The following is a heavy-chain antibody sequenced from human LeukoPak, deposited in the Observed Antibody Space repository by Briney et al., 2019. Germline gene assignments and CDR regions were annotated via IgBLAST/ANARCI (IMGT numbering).Heavy chain of an antibody. V-gene: IGHV3-23*01. CDR1: GFXFSNYA. CDR2: ISGTGGGT. CDR3: AKVMYGDYDAFNL. Sequence: GGSLRLSCAASGFXFSNYAINWVRQAPGKGLEWVSVISGTGGGTYYADSVKGRFTISRDNSKNALYLQMNSLRAEDTAVYYCAKVMYGDYDAFNLWGQGTMVTVSS. D-gene: IGHD4-17*01. J-gene: IGHJ3*01.